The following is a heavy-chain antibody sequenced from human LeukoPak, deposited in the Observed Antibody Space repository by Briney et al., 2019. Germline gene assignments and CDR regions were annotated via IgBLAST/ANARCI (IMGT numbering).Heavy chain of an antibody. J-gene: IGHJ3*02. D-gene: IGHD6-13*01. Sequence: PGGSLRLSCAASGFTFSSSWMTWVRQAPGKGLEWVANIKQDGREKYYVDSVKGRFTISRDNAKNSLYLQMNSLRAEDTAVYYCARDTGSSSSSGAFDIWGQGTMVTVSS. CDR2: IKQDGREK. CDR1: GFTFSSSW. V-gene: IGHV3-7*01. CDR3: ARDTGSSSSSGAFDI.